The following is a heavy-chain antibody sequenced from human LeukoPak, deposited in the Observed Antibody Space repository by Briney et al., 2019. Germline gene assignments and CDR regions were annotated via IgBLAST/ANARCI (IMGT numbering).Heavy chain of an antibody. Sequence: GGSLRLSCAASGFRFSSYAMSWVRQAPGKELEWVSVISGSGDTTNYADSVRGRFTISRDNSKNTVFLQMSRLRADDTAIYYCAREVGDFDHWGQGALVTVSS. CDR3: AREVGDFDH. V-gene: IGHV3-23*01. J-gene: IGHJ4*02. D-gene: IGHD3-16*01. CDR1: GFRFSSYA. CDR2: ISGSGDTT.